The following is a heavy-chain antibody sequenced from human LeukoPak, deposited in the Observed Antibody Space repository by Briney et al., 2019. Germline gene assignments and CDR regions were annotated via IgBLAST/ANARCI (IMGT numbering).Heavy chain of an antibody. CDR2: IRSSSSTM. V-gene: IGHV3-48*01. CDR1: GFTFSSYS. J-gene: IGHJ4*02. Sequence: GGSLRLSCAASGFTFSSYSMNWVRQAPGKGLEWVSYIRSSSSTMYYADSVKGRFTISRDNAKNSLYLQMNSLRAEDTAIYYCAREFRGFPDFWGQGTLVTVSS. D-gene: IGHD3-10*01. CDR3: AREFRGFPDF.